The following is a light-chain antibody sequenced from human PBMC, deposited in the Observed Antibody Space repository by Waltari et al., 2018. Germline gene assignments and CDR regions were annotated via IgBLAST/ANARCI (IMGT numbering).Light chain of an antibody. CDR2: EVR. V-gene: IGLV2-14*01. Sequence: QSALTQPASVSGSPGQSITISCSGTYSDGGAYDFFSLYQQHPGKDPHLIIYEVRNRPSGISNRFSASKSGNTASLTISGLQAEDEADYYCSSYTTSSAPGVFGTGTSVTVL. J-gene: IGLJ1*01. CDR1: YSDGGAYDF. CDR3: SSYTTSSAPGV.